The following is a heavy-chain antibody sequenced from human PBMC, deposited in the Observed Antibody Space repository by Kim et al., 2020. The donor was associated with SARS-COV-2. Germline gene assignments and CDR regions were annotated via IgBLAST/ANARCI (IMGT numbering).Heavy chain of an antibody. D-gene: IGHD3-22*01. J-gene: IGHJ4*02. CDR2: IYYSGST. CDR1: GGSISSSSYY. CDR3: ARQMGITMIVVVISTHFDN. Sequence: SETLSLTCTVSGGSISSSSYYWGWIRQPPGKGLEWIGSIYYSGSTYYNPSLKSRVTISVDTSKNQFSLKLSSVTAADTAVYYCARQMGITMIVVVISTHFDNWGQGILVTVSS. V-gene: IGHV4-39*01.